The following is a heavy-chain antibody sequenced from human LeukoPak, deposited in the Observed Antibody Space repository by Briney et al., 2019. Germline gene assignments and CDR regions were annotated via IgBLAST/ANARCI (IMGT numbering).Heavy chain of an antibody. CDR2: IYINGIT. Sequence: SETLSLTCTVSGGSISSYYWNWIRHPAGKGLEWIGRIYINGITNYDPSLKSRVTMSVDTSKNHFSLNLSSVTAADTAVYYCARSSVGSGSNFDYWGQGTLVTVSS. J-gene: IGHJ4*02. V-gene: IGHV4-4*07. CDR3: ARSSVGSGSNFDY. CDR1: GGSISSYY. D-gene: IGHD3-10*01.